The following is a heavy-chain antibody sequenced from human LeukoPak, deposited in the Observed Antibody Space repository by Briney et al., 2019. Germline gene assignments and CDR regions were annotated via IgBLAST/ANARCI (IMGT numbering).Heavy chain of an antibody. D-gene: IGHD2-2*01. CDR3: ARDSCSSTSCRGYFDY. J-gene: IGHJ4*02. CDR1: GFTFSSYA. CDR2: ISGSGGST. V-gene: IGHV3-23*01. Sequence: GGSLRLSCAASGFTFSSYAMSWVRQAPGKGPEWVSAISGSGGSTYYADSVKGRFTISRDNSKNTLYLQMNSLRAEDTAVYYCARDSCSSTSCRGYFDYWGQGTQVTVSS.